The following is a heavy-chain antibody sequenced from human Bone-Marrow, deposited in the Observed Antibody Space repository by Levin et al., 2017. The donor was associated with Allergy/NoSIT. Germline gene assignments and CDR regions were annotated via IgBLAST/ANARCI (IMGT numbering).Heavy chain of an antibody. J-gene: IGHJ3*01. D-gene: IGHD4-11*01. V-gene: IGHV3-48*01. CDR1: GFTFSSCS. Sequence: GGSLRLSCAASGFTFSSCSMHWVRQAPGKGLEWVSYISSSGTTTYYADSVNGRFTISRDNAKNALYLQMNSLRAEDTAVYYCARDDYIGFWGQGTMVTVSS. CDR3: ARDDYIGF. CDR2: ISSSGTTT.